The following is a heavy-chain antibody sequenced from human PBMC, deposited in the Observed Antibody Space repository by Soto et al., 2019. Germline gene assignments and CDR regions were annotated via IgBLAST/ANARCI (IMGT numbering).Heavy chain of an antibody. V-gene: IGHV3-48*03. CDR3: ARESVAGTWYYGMDV. D-gene: IGHD6-19*01. CDR1: GFTFSSYE. Sequence: GGSLRLSCAASGFTFSSYEMNWVRQAPGKGLEWVSYISSSGSTIYYADSVKGRFTISRDNAKNSLYLQMNSLRAEDTAVYYCARESVAGTWYYGMDVWGRGTTVTVSS. J-gene: IGHJ6*02. CDR2: ISSSGSTI.